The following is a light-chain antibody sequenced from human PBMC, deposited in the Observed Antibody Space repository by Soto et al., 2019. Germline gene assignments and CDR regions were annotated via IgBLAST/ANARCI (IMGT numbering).Light chain of an antibody. J-gene: IGKJ1*01. V-gene: IGKV1-9*01. Sequence: DIQLTQSPSFLSASLGDRATITCRASQGIHTYLAWYQQKSGKAPSLLIYGASTMDSGIPARFSGSGSGTEFTLTISGLQPEDSATYYCLQYHSYLYTFGQGTKVDIK. CDR1: QGIHTY. CDR2: GAS. CDR3: LQYHSYLYT.